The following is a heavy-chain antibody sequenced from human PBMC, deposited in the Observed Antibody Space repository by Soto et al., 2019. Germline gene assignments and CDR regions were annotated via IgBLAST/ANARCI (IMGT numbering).Heavy chain of an antibody. CDR3: ARGRPGSLRASSGWVDY. Sequence: QVQLVQSGAEVKKPGSSVKVSCKASGGTFSSYAISWVRQAPGQGLEWMGGIIPIFGTANYAQKFQGRVTITADESTSTAYMELSSLGSEDTAVYYCARGRPGSLRASSGWVDYWGQGTLVTVSS. CDR2: IIPIFGTA. V-gene: IGHV1-69*01. D-gene: IGHD6-19*01. CDR1: GGTFSSYA. J-gene: IGHJ4*02.